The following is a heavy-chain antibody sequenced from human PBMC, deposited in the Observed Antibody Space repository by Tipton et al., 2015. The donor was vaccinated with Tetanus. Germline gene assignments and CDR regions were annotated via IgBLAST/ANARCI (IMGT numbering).Heavy chain of an antibody. CDR3: ARDHTFTVSQSRGGLDY. Sequence: SLRLSCAASGFSLGNYAMHWVRQAPGKGLEWVAIIWNDGSNKNYADSVKGRFTISRDNSKNTLYLQMSSLRDEDTAVYYCARDHTFTVSQSRGGLDYWGQGTLVTVSS. CDR2: IWNDGSNK. CDR1: GFSLGNYA. D-gene: IGHD3-10*01. V-gene: IGHV3-33*01. J-gene: IGHJ4*02.